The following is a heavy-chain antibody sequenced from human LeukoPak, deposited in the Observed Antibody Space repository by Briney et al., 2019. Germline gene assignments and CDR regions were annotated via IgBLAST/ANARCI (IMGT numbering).Heavy chain of an antibody. J-gene: IGHJ6*02. D-gene: IGHD2-15*01. Sequence: GESLKISCQTSGYNFANYWVDWVRQMPGKGLEWMGIIHPGDAKTKYSPSFQGQVTISADKSISTAHLQWSSLKASDTAIYYCARALYGYGMDVWGQGTTVTVSS. CDR2: IHPGDAKT. V-gene: IGHV5-51*01. CDR3: ARALYGYGMDV. CDR1: GYNFANYW.